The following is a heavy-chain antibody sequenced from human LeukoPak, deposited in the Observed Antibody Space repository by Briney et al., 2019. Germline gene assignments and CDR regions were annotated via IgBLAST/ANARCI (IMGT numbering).Heavy chain of an antibody. J-gene: IGHJ5*02. CDR1: GGTFSSYA. CDR3: ARDRGHCSGGSCLLIVFGWFDP. Sequence: ASVKVSCKASGGTFSSYAISWVRQAPGQGLEWMGRIIPIFGTANYAQKFQGRVTITTDESTSTAYMELSSLRSEDTAVYYCARDRGHCSGGSCLLIVFGWFDPWGQGTLVTVSS. D-gene: IGHD2-15*01. CDR2: IIPIFGTA. V-gene: IGHV1-69*05.